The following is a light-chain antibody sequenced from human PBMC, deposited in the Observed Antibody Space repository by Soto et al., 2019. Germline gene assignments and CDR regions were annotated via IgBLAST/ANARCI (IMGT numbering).Light chain of an antibody. CDR3: QVRTNWLT. J-gene: IGKJ4*01. Sequence: ELVLTLSAATLSLTPGERATLSCRASQSVSSYLAWYQQKPGQAPRLLIYDASNRATGIPARFSGTGSGTDFTLTINNLEPDDFAVYYCQVRTNWLTSGGGSKVDI. V-gene: IGKV3-11*01. CDR2: DAS. CDR1: QSVSSY.